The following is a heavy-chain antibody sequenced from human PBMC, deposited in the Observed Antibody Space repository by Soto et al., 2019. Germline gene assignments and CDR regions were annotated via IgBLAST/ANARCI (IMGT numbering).Heavy chain of an antibody. V-gene: IGHV3-23*01. D-gene: IGHD6-19*01. Sequence: EVQLLESGGGLVQPGGSLRLSCAASGFTFNIYAMSWVRQAPGKGLEWVSIITGSGGSTDYADSVKGRFTISRDNSKNTRYLQMTSLRGEDTAVYYCAKDRRQWLGRGYYFDSWGQGTLVTVSS. CDR2: ITGSGGST. J-gene: IGHJ4*02. CDR1: GFTFNIYA. CDR3: AKDRRQWLGRGYYFDS.